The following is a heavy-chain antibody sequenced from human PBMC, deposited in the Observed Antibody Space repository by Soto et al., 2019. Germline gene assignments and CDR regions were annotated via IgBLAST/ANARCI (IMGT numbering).Heavy chain of an antibody. CDR1: GFTFSTYE. D-gene: IGHD2-2*01. CDR2: ITARVSIT. CDR3: ATGRCSCSNCQLED. J-gene: IGHJ4*01. Sequence: GGSPRLSCVVSGFTFSTYEMNWVRQAPGRGLEWVSYITARVSITYYSASVKARFTTSRDNAKDSVYLEIDSLRPEDTAMYYCATGRCSCSNCQLEDWGEEALVIVSS. V-gene: IGHV3-48*03.